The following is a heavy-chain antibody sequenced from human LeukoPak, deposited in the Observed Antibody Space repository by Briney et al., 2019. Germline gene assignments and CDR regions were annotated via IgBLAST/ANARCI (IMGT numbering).Heavy chain of an antibody. D-gene: IGHD3-9*01. CDR1: GGSISSGGYS. J-gene: IGHJ5*02. Sequence: PLQTLSLTCAVSGGSISSGGYSWSWIRQPPAKGLEWIGYIYHSGSTYYNPSLKSRVTISVDRSKNQFSLKLSSVTAADTAVYYCARGLRYYDILTGYWAPNWFDPWGQGTLVTVSS. CDR2: IYHSGST. CDR3: ARGLRYYDILTGYWAPNWFDP. V-gene: IGHV4-30-2*01.